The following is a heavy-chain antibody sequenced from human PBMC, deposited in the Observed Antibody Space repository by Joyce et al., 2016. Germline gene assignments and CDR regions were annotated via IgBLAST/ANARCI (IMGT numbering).Heavy chain of an antibody. D-gene: IGHD5-12*01. CDR2: IKQDGLEK. J-gene: IGHJ4*02. CDR3: ARATLAGCDR. CDR1: GFTFGCYW. Sequence: EVQLVESGGGLVQPGGSLRLSCAASGFTFGCYWMTWVRQPPGKGLEWVANIKQDGLEKYYVDSVKGRFTIARDNAENSLFLQVNSLRIEDTAVYYCARATLAGCDRWGQGTLVTVSS. V-gene: IGHV3-7*01.